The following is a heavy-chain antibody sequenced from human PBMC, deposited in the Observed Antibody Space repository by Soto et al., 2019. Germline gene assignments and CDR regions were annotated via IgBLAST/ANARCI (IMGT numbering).Heavy chain of an antibody. D-gene: IGHD3-22*01. J-gene: IGHJ2*01. CDR1: GGTFSSYT. CDR2: IIPILGIA. CDR3: ARRGGDYYDSSDHYWYFDL. Sequence: QVQLVQSGAEVKKPGSSVKVSCKASGGTFSSYTISWVRQAPGQGLEWMGRIIPILGIANYAQKFQGRVTITADKSTSTAYMELSSLRSEDTAVYYCARRGGDYYDSSDHYWYFDLWGRGTLVTVSS. V-gene: IGHV1-69*02.